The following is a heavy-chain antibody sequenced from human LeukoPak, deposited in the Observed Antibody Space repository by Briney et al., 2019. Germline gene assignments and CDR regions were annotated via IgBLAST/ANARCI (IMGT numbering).Heavy chain of an antibody. D-gene: IGHD5-12*01. V-gene: IGHV1-2*02. CDR1: GYTFTGYY. Sequence: ASVKVSCKASGYTFTGYYMHWVRQAPGQGLEWMGWINPNSGGTNYARKFQGRVTMTRDTSISTAYMELSRLRSDDTAVYYCAGMPRGYSGYDLYYMDVWGKGTTVTISS. J-gene: IGHJ6*03. CDR2: INPNSGGT. CDR3: AGMPRGYSGYDLYYMDV.